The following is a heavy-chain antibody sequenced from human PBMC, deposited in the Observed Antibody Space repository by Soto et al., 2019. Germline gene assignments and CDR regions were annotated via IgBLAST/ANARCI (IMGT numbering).Heavy chain of an antibody. CDR1: GYTFTSYY. Sequence: ASVKVSCKASGYTFTSYYMHWVRQAPGQGLEWMGIINPSGGSTSYAQKFQGRVTMTRDTSTSTVYMELSSLRSEDTAVYYCARDGQPVGYCTNGVCYYYGMDVWGQGTTVTVSS. J-gene: IGHJ6*02. CDR3: ARDGQPVGYCTNGVCYYYGMDV. D-gene: IGHD2-8*01. CDR2: INPSGGST. V-gene: IGHV1-46*01.